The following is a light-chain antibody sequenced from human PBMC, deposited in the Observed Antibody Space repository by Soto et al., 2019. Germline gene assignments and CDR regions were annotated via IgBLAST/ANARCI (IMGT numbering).Light chain of an antibody. Sequence: EIVLTQSPGTLSLSPGERATLSCRASQSVSSSYLAWYQQKPGQAPRLLIYGASSWATGISDGFSGSGSGIEFTLTISRLAPEDFGVYYCLQYGSSPAFTFGGGIKVEIK. CDR3: LQYGSSPAFT. V-gene: IGKV3-20*01. CDR1: QSVSSSY. CDR2: GAS. J-gene: IGKJ4*01.